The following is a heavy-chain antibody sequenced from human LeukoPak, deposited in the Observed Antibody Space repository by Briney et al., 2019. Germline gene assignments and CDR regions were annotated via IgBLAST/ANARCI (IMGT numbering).Heavy chain of an antibody. CDR3: ARAARFYGSSGAHAFDI. D-gene: IGHD3-22*01. V-gene: IGHV3-13*01. Sequence: GGSLRLSCVASGFTFSNYDMHWVRQGTGRGLEWVSGIGTGGDTHYPDSVKGRFTISRENAKNSLYLQMNSLRVGGTAMYYCARAARFYGSSGAHAFDIWGQGTMVTVS. CDR1: GFTFSNYD. J-gene: IGHJ3*02. CDR2: IGTGGDT.